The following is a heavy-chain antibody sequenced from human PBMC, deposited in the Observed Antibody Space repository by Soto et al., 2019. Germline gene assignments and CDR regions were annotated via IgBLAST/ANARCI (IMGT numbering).Heavy chain of an antibody. CDR2: IYYSGST. V-gene: IGHV4-59*01. CDR1: GGSISSYY. J-gene: IGHJ6*02. Sequence: PSETLSLTCTVSGGSISSYYWSWIRQPPGKGLEWIGYIYYSGSTNYNPSLKSRVTISVDTSKNQFSLKLSSVTAADTAVYYCARMLGGYSYGDPNKYYYYYYGMDVWGQGTTVTVSS. CDR3: ARMLGGYSYGDPNKYYYYYYGMDV. D-gene: IGHD5-18*01.